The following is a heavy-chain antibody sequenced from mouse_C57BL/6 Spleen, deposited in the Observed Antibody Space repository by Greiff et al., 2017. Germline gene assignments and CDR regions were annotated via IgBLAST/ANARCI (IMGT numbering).Heavy chain of an antibody. Sequence: QVQLQQPGAELVRPGSSVKLSCKASGYTFTSYWMHWVQQRPIQGLEWIGNIDPSDSDTHYNQKFKDKATLTVDKSSSTAYMQLSSLTSEDSAVYYCAAGTGTYGIAYWGQGTLVTVSA. J-gene: IGHJ3*01. CDR1: GYTFTSYW. CDR2: IDPSDSDT. CDR3: AAGTGTYGIAY. D-gene: IGHD4-1*01. V-gene: IGHV1-52*01.